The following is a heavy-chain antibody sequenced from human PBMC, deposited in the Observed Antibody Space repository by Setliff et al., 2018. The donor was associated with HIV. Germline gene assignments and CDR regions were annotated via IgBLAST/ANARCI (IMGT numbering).Heavy chain of an antibody. D-gene: IGHD3-10*01. V-gene: IGHV4-38-2*01. CDR1: GYSISSGYY. CDR2: IYHSGST. Sequence: PSETLSLTCAVSGYSISSGYYWGWIRQPPGKGLEWIGSIYHSGSTYYNPSLKSRVTISVDTSKNQFSLKLSSVTAADTAVYYCARITMVRGVYYGMDVWGQGTTVTVSS. CDR3: ARITMVRGVYYGMDV. J-gene: IGHJ6*02.